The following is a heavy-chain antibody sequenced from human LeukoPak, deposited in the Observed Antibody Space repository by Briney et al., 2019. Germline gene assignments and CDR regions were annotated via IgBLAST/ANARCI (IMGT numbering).Heavy chain of an antibody. J-gene: IGHJ4*02. CDR2: ISSDSSTI. Sequence: GGSLRLSCAASGFTFSTYNMNWVRQAPGRGLEWVSYISSDSSTIFYTDSVKGRFTISRDNAKNSLYLQMNSLRDEDTAVYFCAGDQGRIYHFDKWGQGTLVTVSS. D-gene: IGHD2/OR15-2a*01. CDR3: AGDQGRIYHFDK. CDR1: GFTFSTYN. V-gene: IGHV3-48*02.